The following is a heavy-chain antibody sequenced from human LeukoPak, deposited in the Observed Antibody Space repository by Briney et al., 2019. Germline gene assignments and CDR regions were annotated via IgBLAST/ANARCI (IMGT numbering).Heavy chain of an antibody. V-gene: IGHV4-34*01. CDR1: GGSFSGYY. D-gene: IGHD3-22*01. Sequence: SETLSLTCAVYGGSFSGYYWSWIRQPPGEGLEWIGEINHSGSTNYNPSLKSRVTISVDTSKNQFSLKLSSVTAADTAVYYCARGLWYYDSSNYFDYWGQGTLVTVSS. CDR3: ARGLWYYDSSNYFDY. CDR2: INHSGST. J-gene: IGHJ4*02.